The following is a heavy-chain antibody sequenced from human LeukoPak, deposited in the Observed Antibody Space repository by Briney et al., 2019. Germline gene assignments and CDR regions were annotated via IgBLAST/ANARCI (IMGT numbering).Heavy chain of an antibody. V-gene: IGHV5-51*01. CDR1: GYSFTNYW. Sequence: GESLKISCKTSGYSFTNYWIGWVRQMPGKGLECMGIIYPGDSDTRYSPSFQGQVTISADKSISTAYLHWSSLKASDTAVYYCARGFRDYGSGSYRVYSWFDPWGQGTLVTVSS. CDR3: ARGFRDYGSGSYRVYSWFDP. D-gene: IGHD3-10*01. J-gene: IGHJ5*02. CDR2: IYPGDSDT.